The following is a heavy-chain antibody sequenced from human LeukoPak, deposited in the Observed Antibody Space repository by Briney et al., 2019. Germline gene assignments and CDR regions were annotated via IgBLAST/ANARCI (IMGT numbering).Heavy chain of an antibody. CDR2: INTDGSGT. J-gene: IGHJ4*02. CDR3: AKDSVRGYSYGEYFDC. V-gene: IGHV3-74*01. D-gene: IGHD5-18*01. Sequence: TGGSLRLSCAASGFTFSSYWMHWVRQVPGKGPVWVSRINTDGSGTNYADSVKGRFTISRDNAKNTLFLQMNSLRADDTAVYYCAKDSVRGYSYGEYFDCWGQGTLATVSS. CDR1: GFTFSSYW.